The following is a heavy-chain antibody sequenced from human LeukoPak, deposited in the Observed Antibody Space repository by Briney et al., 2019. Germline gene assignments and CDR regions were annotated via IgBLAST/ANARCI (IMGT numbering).Heavy chain of an antibody. V-gene: IGHV4-34*01. CDR3: ARASRRGNYYDSSGLFFDY. CDR1: GGSFSSYY. D-gene: IGHD3-22*01. J-gene: IGHJ4*02. Sequence: SETLSLTCAVYGGSFSSYYWGWIRQPPGKGLEWIGSIYHSGSTYYNPSLKSRVTISVDTSKNQFSLKLSSVTAADTAVYYCARASRRGNYYDSSGLFFDYWGQGTLVTVSS. CDR2: IYHSGST.